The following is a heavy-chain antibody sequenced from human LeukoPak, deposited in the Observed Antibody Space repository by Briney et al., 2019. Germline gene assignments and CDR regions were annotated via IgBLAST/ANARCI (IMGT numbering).Heavy chain of an antibody. V-gene: IGHV3-30*18. Sequence: GGSLRLSCAASGFTFSSYGMHRVRQAPGKGLEWVAVISYDGSNKYYADSVKGRFTISRDNSKNTLYLQMNSLRAEDTAVYYCAKGGSSSWYKAFDYWGQGTLVTVSS. J-gene: IGHJ4*02. CDR2: ISYDGSNK. D-gene: IGHD6-13*01. CDR3: AKGGSSSWYKAFDY. CDR1: GFTFSSYG.